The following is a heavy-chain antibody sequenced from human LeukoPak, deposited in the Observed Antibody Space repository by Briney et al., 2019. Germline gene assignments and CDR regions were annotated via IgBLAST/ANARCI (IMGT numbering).Heavy chain of an antibody. V-gene: IGHV3-21*01. Sequence: PGGSLRLSCAASGLTVSSNYMSWVRQAPGKGLEWVSSISSSSSYIYYADSVKGRFTISRDNAKNSLYLQMNSLRDEDMAVYYCARDPHVDTAMVMHREPFFDYWGQGTLVTVSS. D-gene: IGHD5-18*01. CDR2: ISSSSSYI. CDR1: GLTVSSNY. CDR3: ARDPHVDTAMVMHREPFFDY. J-gene: IGHJ4*02.